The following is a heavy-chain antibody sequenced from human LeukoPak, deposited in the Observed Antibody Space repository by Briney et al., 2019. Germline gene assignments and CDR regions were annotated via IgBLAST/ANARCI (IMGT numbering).Heavy chain of an antibody. Sequence: PGGSLRLSCAASGFTFDDHGMNWVRQAPGKGLEWVANIKQDGSEKYYVDSVKGRFTISRDNAKDSLYLQMNSLRAEDTAVYYCARDTCSGGRCYTYWGQGTLVTVSS. D-gene: IGHD2-15*01. CDR2: IKQDGSEK. CDR3: ARDTCSGGRCYTY. J-gene: IGHJ4*02. V-gene: IGHV3-7*01. CDR1: GFTFDDHG.